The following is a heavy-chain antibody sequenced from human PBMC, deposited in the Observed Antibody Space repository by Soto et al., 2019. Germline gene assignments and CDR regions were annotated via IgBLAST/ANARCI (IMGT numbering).Heavy chain of an antibody. CDR1: GGSISSYY. Sequence: QVQLQESGPGLVKPSETLSLTCTVSGGSISSYYWSWIQQPPGKALEWIGYIYYSGSTNYNPSLKSRVTISVDTSKNQFSLKLSSVTAADTAVYYCARFATAIRGGYFDYWGQGTLVTVSS. CDR3: ARFATAIRGGYFDY. CDR2: IYYSGST. D-gene: IGHD2-21*02. V-gene: IGHV4-59*01. J-gene: IGHJ4*02.